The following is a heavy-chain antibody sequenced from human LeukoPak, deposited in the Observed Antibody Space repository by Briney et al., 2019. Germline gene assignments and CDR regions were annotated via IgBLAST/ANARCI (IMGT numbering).Heavy chain of an antibody. Sequence: ASVKVSCKASGYTFTSFWIQWVRQAPGQGPEWMGWMNPNSGNTGYAQKFQGRVTLTRSTSMTTAYMELSSLRSEDTAVYYCARQSLDGGSCYDYWGQGTPVTISS. V-gene: IGHV1-8*01. CDR3: ARQSLDGGSCYDY. J-gene: IGHJ4*02. CDR1: GYTFTSFW. D-gene: IGHD2-15*01. CDR2: MNPNSGNT.